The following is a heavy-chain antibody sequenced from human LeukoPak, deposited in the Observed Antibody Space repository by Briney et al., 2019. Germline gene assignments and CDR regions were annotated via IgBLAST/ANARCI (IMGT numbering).Heavy chain of an antibody. J-gene: IGHJ5*02. CDR3: ARLLPELRFLEWPNWFDP. CDR1: GGSISSYY. CDR2: IYYIGRT. V-gene: IGHV4-59*08. D-gene: IGHD3-3*01. Sequence: KPSETLSLTCTVSGGSISSYYCSWLRQPPGKGLEWIGYIYYIGRTNYNCSLKSRVTISVDTSTNQSPLKLSSVTAADTAVYYCARLLPELRFLEWPNWFDPWGQGTLVTVSS.